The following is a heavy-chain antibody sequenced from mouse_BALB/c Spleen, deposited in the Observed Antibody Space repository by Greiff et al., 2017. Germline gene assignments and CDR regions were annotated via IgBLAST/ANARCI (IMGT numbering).Heavy chain of an antibody. Sequence: EVKLVESGGGLVKPGGSLKLSCAASGFTFSSYTMSWVRQTPEKRLEWVATISSGGSYTYYPDSVKGRFTISRDNAKNTLYLQMSSLKSEDTAMYYCTREGNLTARALDYWGQGTTLTVSS. J-gene: IGHJ2*01. CDR2: ISSGGSYT. CDR1: GFTFSSYT. V-gene: IGHV5-6-4*01. D-gene: IGHD3-2*01. CDR3: TREGNLTARALDY.